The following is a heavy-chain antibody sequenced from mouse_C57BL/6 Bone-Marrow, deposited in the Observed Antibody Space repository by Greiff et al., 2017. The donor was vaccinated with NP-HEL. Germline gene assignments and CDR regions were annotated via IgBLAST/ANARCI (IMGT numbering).Heavy chain of an antibody. Sequence: QVQLQQSGPELVKPGASVKISCKASGYAFSSSWMNWVKQRPGKGLEWIGRIYPGDGDTNYNGKFKGKATLTADKSSSTAYMQLSSLTSEDSAVYFCARKGCYSNYVFAYWGQGTLVTVSA. CDR1: GYAFSSSW. CDR2: IYPGDGDT. CDR3: ARKGCYSNYVFAY. J-gene: IGHJ3*01. D-gene: IGHD2-5*01. V-gene: IGHV1-82*01.